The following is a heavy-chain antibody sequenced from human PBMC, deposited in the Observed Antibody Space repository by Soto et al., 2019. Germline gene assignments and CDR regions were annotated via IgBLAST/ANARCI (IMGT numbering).Heavy chain of an antibody. CDR1: GYTFTSYD. CDR3: ARVLSWDIVATLPIA. V-gene: IGHV1-8*01. CDR2: MNPNSGNT. J-gene: IGHJ5*02. Sequence: QVPLVQSGAEVKKPGASVKVSCKASGYTFTSYDINWVRQATGQGLEWMGWMNPNSGNTGYAQKFQGRVTMTRNTSISTAYMELSSLRSEDTAVYYCARVLSWDIVATLPIAWGQGTLVTVSS. D-gene: IGHD5-12*01.